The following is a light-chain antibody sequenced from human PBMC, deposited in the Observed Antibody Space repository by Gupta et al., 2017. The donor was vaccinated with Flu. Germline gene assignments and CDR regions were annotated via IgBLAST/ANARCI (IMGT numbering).Light chain of an antibody. J-gene: IGLJ2*01. V-gene: IGLV2-14*01. CDR1: SSDVGGHNH. CDR3: SSYTTSSTLV. Sequence: QSALTHPASVSGSPGQSITIFCTGTSSDVGGHNHVSWYQQHPGKAPKLIIYEVTNRPSGISNRFSGSKSGNTASLTIDGLQAEDEADYYCSSYTTSSTLVFGGGIKLTVL. CDR2: EVT.